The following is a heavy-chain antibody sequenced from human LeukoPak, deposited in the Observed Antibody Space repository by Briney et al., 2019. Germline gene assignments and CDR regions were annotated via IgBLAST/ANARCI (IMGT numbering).Heavy chain of an antibody. D-gene: IGHD1-7*01. CDR3: ARWTNYHAFDI. Sequence: GGSLRLSCAASGFTFSTYAMTWVRQAPGKGLEWVSAIRGDGATKFYADSVKGRFTVSRDNSKNTVYLQMNSLRAEDTAVYYCARWTNYHAFDIWGQGTMVTVSS. J-gene: IGHJ3*02. CDR2: IRGDGATK. CDR1: GFTFSTYA. V-gene: IGHV3-23*01.